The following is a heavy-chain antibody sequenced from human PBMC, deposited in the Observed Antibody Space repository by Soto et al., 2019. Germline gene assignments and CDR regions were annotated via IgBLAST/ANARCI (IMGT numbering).Heavy chain of an antibody. V-gene: IGHV3-9*01. Sequence: GGSLRLSCAASGFTFDDYAMHWVRQAPGKVLEWVSGISWNSGSIGYADSVKGRFTISRDNAKNSLYLQMNSLRAEDTALYYCAKGPGWGAFDIWGQGTMVTVSS. CDR1: GFTFDDYA. CDR2: ISWNSGSI. D-gene: IGHD6-19*01. J-gene: IGHJ3*02. CDR3: AKGPGWGAFDI.